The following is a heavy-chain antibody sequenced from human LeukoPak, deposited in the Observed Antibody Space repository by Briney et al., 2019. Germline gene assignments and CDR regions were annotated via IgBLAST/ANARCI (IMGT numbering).Heavy chain of an antibody. CDR1: GFTFSNYA. D-gene: IGHD2-15*01. CDR2: ISGGDGST. V-gene: IGHV3-23*01. Sequence: GGSLRLSCTASGFTFSNYAMSWVRQAPGKGLEWVSTISGGDGSTYYADSVKGRFTISRDNSKNTLYLQMNSLRVEDTAIYYCAKGRGYCTGGSCYSDYWGQGTLVTVSS. J-gene: IGHJ4*02. CDR3: AKGRGYCTGGSCYSDY.